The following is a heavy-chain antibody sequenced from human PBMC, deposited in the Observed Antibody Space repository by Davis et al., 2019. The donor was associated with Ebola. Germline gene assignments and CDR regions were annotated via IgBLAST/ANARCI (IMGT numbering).Heavy chain of an antibody. CDR3: ARDKHFMITFGGVIAHHDAFDI. D-gene: IGHD3-16*02. V-gene: IGHV1-18*01. J-gene: IGHJ3*02. CDR1: GYTFTSYG. Sequence: ASVKVSCKASGYTFTSYGISWVRQAPGQGLEWMGWISAYNGNTNYAQKLQGRVTMTTDTSTSTAYMELRSLRSDDTAVYYCARDKHFMITFGGVIAHHDAFDIWGQGTMVTVSS. CDR2: ISAYNGNT.